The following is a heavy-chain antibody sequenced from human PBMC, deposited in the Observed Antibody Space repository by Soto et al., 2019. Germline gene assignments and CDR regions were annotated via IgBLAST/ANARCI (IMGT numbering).Heavy chain of an antibody. J-gene: IGHJ4*02. Sequence: GGSLRLSCSASGFIFTDYSMTWIRQAPGKGLEWVSYTSNGDETTQYADSVKGRFSVSRDNAKKVLFLQMNTLRPEDTAMYYCARVAYWGPGTQVTVSS. CDR2: TSNGDETT. CDR1: GFIFTDYS. V-gene: IGHV3-11*04. CDR3: ARVAY.